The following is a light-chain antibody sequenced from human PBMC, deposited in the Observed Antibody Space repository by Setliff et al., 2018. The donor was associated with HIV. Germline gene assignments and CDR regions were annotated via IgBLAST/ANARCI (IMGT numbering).Light chain of an antibody. V-gene: IGLV4-69*02. CDR2: VNADGSH. Sequence: QPVLTQSPSASASPGASVKVTCTLSSGHNDYAIAWHQQQPDKGPRFLMKVNADGSHNKADGIPDRFSGSSSGSERYPTISRLQFEDEGDYYCQTWGSGGRVFGGGTKVTV. J-gene: IGLJ3*02. CDR1: SGHNDYA. CDR3: QTWGSGGRV.